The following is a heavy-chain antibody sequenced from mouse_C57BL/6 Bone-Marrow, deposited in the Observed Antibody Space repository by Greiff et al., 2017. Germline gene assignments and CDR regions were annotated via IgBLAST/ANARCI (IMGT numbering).Heavy chain of an antibody. Sequence: QVQLQQSGAELVKPGASVKLSCKASGYTFTSYWMHWVKQRPGQGLEWIGMIHPNSGSTNYNETFKSKATLTVDKSSSTDYMQLSSLTSEDSAVYYCASTARWLRWFDYWGQGTMVTVSA. CDR2: IHPNSGST. J-gene: IGHJ3*01. CDR1: GYTFTSYW. CDR3: ASTARWLRWFDY. D-gene: IGHD2-2*01. V-gene: IGHV1-64*01.